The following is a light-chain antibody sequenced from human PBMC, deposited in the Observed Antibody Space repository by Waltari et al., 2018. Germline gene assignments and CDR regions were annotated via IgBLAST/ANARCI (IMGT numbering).Light chain of an antibody. Sequence: QSALTQPASVSGSPGQSITIFCTGTSRDVGGYNYVSWYQQHPGKAPKLMIYDVSNRPSGVSDRFSGSKSANTASLTISGLQTEDEADYYCSSYTSSSTVVFGGGTKVTVL. CDR3: SSYTSSSTVV. V-gene: IGLV2-14*03. CDR1: SRDVGGYNY. CDR2: DVS. J-gene: IGLJ2*01.